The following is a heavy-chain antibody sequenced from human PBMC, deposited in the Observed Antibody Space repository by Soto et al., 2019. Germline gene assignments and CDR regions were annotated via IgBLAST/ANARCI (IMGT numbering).Heavy chain of an antibody. J-gene: IGHJ2*01. V-gene: IGHV3-73*02. CDR1: GFTFSDSA. D-gene: IGHD4-17*01. Sequence: QLVESGGVLVQPGGSLKLSCTASGFTFSDSALHWVRQASGKGLEWVARIRTKVNDYATLYAASVKGRFTISRDDSKNTAYLQMDSLKTEDTAIYYCARPNDSGDYDWYFDLWGRGTLVTVSS. CDR3: ARPNDSGDYDWYFDL. CDR2: IRTKVNDYAT.